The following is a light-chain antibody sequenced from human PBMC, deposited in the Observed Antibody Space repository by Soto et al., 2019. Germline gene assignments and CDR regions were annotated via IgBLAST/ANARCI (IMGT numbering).Light chain of an antibody. CDR3: QLYDTSPST. Sequence: EIVLTQSPGTLSLSPGERATLSCRASQSVSGTSLAWYQQKPGQAPRLLIFNAVSRAAGIPDRFSGSGSGTDFSLTIIRLEPEDFAMYYCQLYDTSPSTFGQGTKVDIK. V-gene: IGKV3-20*01. J-gene: IGKJ1*01. CDR2: NAV. CDR1: QSVSGTS.